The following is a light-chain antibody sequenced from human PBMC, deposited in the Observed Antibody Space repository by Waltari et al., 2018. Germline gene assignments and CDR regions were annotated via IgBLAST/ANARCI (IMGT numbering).Light chain of an antibody. CDR3: QQFYTTPMT. J-gene: IGKJ5*01. CDR1: QSVLYSSNNKNY. V-gene: IGKV4-1*01. CDR2: WAS. Sequence: EIVMSQSPDSLAVSLGERATINCKSSQSVLYSSNNKNYVAWYQQKPGQPPKLLVDWASTRESGVPDRFSAGGSGTDFTLTISSLQAEDVAVYYCQQFYTTPMTFGQGTRLEIK.